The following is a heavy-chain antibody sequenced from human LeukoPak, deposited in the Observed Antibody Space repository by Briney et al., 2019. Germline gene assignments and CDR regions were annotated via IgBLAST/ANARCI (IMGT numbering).Heavy chain of an antibody. CDR1: GFTFSSYW. D-gene: IGHD2-15*01. V-gene: IGHV3-23*01. CDR2: ISGSGGST. CDR3: AKERPTRRYCSGGSCYSRYFDY. Sequence: PGGSLRLSCAASGFTFSSYWMSWVRQAPGKGLEWVSAISGSGGSTYYTDSVKGRFTISRDNSKNTLYLQMNSLRAEDTAVHYCAKERPTRRYCSGGSCYSRYFDYWGQGTLVTVSS. J-gene: IGHJ4*02.